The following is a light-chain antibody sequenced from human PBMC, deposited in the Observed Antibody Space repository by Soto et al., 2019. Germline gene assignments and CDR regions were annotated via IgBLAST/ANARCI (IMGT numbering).Light chain of an antibody. Sequence: EILLTQSPVTLSLSPGQRANLSCRASQSISTYLAWYQVKPGQAPRLLIYDASSRATGVPARFSGSGSGTDFSLTISSLEPEDVAVYYCQQRSQWPPMTFGQGTRLEI. CDR2: DAS. CDR1: QSISTY. CDR3: QQRSQWPPMT. V-gene: IGKV3-11*01. J-gene: IGKJ5*01.